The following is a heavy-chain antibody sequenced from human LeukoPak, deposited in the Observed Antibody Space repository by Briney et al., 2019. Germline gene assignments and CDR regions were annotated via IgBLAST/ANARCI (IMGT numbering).Heavy chain of an antibody. J-gene: IGHJ3*01. D-gene: IGHD5-12*01. CDR3: AKDLATLDAFDV. CDR2: IWYDGSNK. V-gene: IGHV3-33*06. Sequence: PGGSLRLSCAASGFTFSNYGMRWVRQAPGKGLEWVAVIWYDGSNKYYADSVKGRFTISRDNSKNTLYLQMNSLRAEDTAVYYCAKDLATLDAFDVWGQGTMVTVSS. CDR1: GFTFSNYG.